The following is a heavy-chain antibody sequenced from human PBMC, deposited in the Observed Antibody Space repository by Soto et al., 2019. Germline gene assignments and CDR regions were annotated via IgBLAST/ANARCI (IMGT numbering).Heavy chain of an antibody. CDR1: GYSFYNSG. CDR2: ISVYSGYA. D-gene: IGHD1-1*01. J-gene: IGHJ5*02. Sequence: QVQLVQSGPGLKKPGASVKVSCKTSGYSFYNSGISWVRQAPGQGLEWMGWISVYSGYAHYAQKFQGRVIMTADTFTSTSYMELRGLRSDDTAMYYCSKNGTTWFAAWGQGTLVTVSS. V-gene: IGHV1-18*01. CDR3: SKNGTTWFAA.